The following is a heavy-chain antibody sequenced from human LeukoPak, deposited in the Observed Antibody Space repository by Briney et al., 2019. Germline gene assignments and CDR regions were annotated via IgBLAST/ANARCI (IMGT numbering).Heavy chain of an antibody. CDR2: IYPYDSDT. V-gene: IGHV5-51*01. CDR1: GYSFTSYW. CDR3: ARHIGYSAWNPDY. Sequence: GESLKISCKASGYSFTSYWIGWVRKMPGKGLDWMGIIYPYDSDTRYSPSFQGQVTISADKSISTAYLQWSNLKASDTAMYYCARHIGYSAWNPDYWGQGTLVTVSS. J-gene: IGHJ4*02. D-gene: IGHD5-12*01.